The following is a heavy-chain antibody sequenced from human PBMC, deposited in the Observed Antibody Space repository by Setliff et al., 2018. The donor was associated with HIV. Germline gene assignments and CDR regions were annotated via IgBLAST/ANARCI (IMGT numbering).Heavy chain of an antibody. CDR2: ISAYNGNT. D-gene: IGHD6-19*01. V-gene: IGHV1-18*01. CDR1: GYSFTTYA. Sequence: ASVKVSCKASGYSFTTYAISWVRQAPGQGLEWMGWISAYNGNTLYAQKFQGRVTMTTDTSTSTAYMDLRSLRSDDTAVYYCARQGAVTGHSFDSWGPGALVT. CDR3: ARQGAVTGHSFDS. J-gene: IGHJ4*02.